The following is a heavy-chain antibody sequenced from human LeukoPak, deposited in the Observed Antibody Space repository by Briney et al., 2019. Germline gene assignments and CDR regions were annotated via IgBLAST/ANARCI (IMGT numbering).Heavy chain of an antibody. Sequence: ASVKVSCKASGYTFTSYAMHWVRQAPGQRLEWMGWINAGNGNTKYSQKFQGRVTITRDTSASTAYMELSSLRSEDTAVYYCAREEQPSYYYDSSGLDYWGQGTLVTVSS. V-gene: IGHV1-3*01. CDR1: GYTFTSYA. CDR3: AREEQPSYYYDSSGLDY. CDR2: INAGNGNT. D-gene: IGHD3-22*01. J-gene: IGHJ4*02.